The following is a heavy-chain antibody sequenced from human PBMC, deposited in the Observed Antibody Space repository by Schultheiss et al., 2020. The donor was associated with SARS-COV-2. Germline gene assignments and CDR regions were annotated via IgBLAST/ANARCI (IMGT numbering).Heavy chain of an antibody. D-gene: IGHD3-3*01. V-gene: IGHV3-13*01. CDR3: ARDPDDFWSGFGVDY. CDR2: IGTAGDT. CDR1: GFTFSSYD. J-gene: IGHJ4*02. Sequence: GGSLRLSCAASGFTFSSYDMHWVRQATGKGLEWVSAIGTAGDTYYPGSVKGRFTISRENAKNSLYLQMNSLRAGDTAVYYCARDPDDFWSGFGVDYWGQGTLVTVSS.